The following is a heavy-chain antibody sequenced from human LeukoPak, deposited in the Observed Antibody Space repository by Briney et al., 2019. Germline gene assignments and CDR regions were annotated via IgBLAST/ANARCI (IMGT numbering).Heavy chain of an antibody. J-gene: IGHJ4*02. CDR3: ARGSVSKYRFFDN. CDR1: GFTFSAYA. CDR2: ISSDGSIK. D-gene: IGHD3-3*02. Sequence: GGSLRLSCAASGFTFSAYAMHWVRQAPGKGLGWVAVISSDGSIKYYADSVKGRFTISRDNSENTMWLQMGSLRAEDTAVYYCARGSVSKYRFFDNWGQGILVTVSS. V-gene: IGHV3-30*04.